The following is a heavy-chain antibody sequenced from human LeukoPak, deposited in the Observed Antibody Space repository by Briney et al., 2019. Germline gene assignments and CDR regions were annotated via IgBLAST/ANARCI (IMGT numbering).Heavy chain of an antibody. Sequence: PGGSLRLSSAASGFTINTNYMSWARQAPGKGLEWVSVIYSGGNTYYADSVKGRFTISRHNSKNTLDLQMNSLRAEDTAVYYCARGYSYYFDYWGQGTLVTVSS. CDR2: IYSGGNT. D-gene: IGHD1-26*01. CDR3: ARGYSYYFDY. CDR1: GFTINTNY. J-gene: IGHJ4*02. V-gene: IGHV3-53*04.